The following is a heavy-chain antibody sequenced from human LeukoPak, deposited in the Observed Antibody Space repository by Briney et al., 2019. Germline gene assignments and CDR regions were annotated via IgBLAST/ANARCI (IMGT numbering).Heavy chain of an antibody. Sequence: ASVKVSCKASGYTFTSYAMHWVRQAPGQRLEWMGWINAGNGNTKYSQKFQGRVTITRDTSASTAYMELSSLRSEDTAVYYCARVEVGATKYPFDYWGQGTLVTVSS. CDR3: ARVEVGATKYPFDY. J-gene: IGHJ4*02. V-gene: IGHV1-3*01. D-gene: IGHD1-26*01. CDR2: INAGNGNT. CDR1: GYTFTSYA.